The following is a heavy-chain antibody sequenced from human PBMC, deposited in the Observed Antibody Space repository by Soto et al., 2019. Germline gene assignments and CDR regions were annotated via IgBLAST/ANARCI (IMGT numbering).Heavy chain of an antibody. CDR1: GFTFSSYS. J-gene: IGHJ5*02. D-gene: IGHD6-13*01. CDR2: ISSSSSTI. V-gene: IGHV3-48*01. Sequence: GGSLRLSCAASGFTFSSYSMNWVRQAPGKGLEWVSYISSSSSTIYYADSVKGRFTVPRENAKNSLYLQMNSLRAGDTAVYYCARDRNYSSSWYWFDPWGQGTLVTVSS. CDR3: ARDRNYSSSWYWFDP.